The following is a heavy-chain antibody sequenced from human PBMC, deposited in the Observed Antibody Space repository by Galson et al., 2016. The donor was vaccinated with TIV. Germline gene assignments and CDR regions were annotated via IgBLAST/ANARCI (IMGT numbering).Heavy chain of an antibody. CDR1: GDTFLSYP. V-gene: IGHV1-2*02. Sequence: SVKVSCKASGDTFLSYPFNWVRQAPGQGLEWVGWFNPDSGATQYAQKFQGRVTMTRDTSISTAYMELRRLISDDTAVYYCARVNWARAFDYWGQGTQVTVSS. CDR3: ARVNWARAFDY. J-gene: IGHJ4*02. D-gene: IGHD7-27*01. CDR2: FNPDSGAT.